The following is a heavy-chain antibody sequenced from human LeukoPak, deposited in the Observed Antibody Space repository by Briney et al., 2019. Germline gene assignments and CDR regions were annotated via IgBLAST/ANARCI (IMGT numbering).Heavy chain of an antibody. D-gene: IGHD3-10*01. CDR3: ASVSVQYYYGSGSYYNVYFDY. J-gene: IGHJ4*02. CDR2: INPNSGGT. V-gene: IGHV1-2*02. CDR1: GYTFTGYY. Sequence: ASVKVSCKASGYTFTGYYMHWVRQAPGQGLEWMGWINPNSGGTNYAQKFQGRVTMTRDTSISTAYMELSRLRSDGTAVYYCASVSVQYYYGSGSYYNVYFDYWGQGTLVTVSS.